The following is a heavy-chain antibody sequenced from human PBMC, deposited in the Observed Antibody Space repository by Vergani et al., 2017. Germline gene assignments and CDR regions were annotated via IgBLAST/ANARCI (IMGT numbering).Heavy chain of an antibody. CDR1: GFTFSSYA. Sequence: QVQLVESGGGVVQPGRSLRLSCAASGFTFSSYAMHWVRQAPGKGLEWVAVMSYDGSNKYYADSVKGRFTISRDNSKNTLYLQMNSLRAEDTAVYYCARGGRFESPSRNYYYYMDVWGKGTTVTVSS. CDR3: ARGGRFESPSRNYYYYMDV. J-gene: IGHJ6*03. CDR2: MSYDGSNK. D-gene: IGHD3-10*01. V-gene: IGHV3-30-3*01.